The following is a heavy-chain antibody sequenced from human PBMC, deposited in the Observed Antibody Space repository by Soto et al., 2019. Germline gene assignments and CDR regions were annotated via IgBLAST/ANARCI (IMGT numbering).Heavy chain of an antibody. CDR1: GFTFTRYS. J-gene: IGHJ4*02. CDR3: ARESEDLTSNFDY. V-gene: IGHV3-21*01. Sequence: ILSCAASGFTFTRYSMNWFRQAPGKGLEWVSSISSTTNYIYYADSMKGRFTVSRDNAKNSVYLEMNSLSAEDTAVYYCARESEDLTSNFDYWGQGTLVTV. CDR2: ISSTTNYI.